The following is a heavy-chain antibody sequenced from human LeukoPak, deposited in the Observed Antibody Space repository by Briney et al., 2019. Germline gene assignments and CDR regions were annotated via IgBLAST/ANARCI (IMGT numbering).Heavy chain of an antibody. Sequence: PGRALSLSCAASGFTFISYAMHGVRQAPGKGLEWGAGISYDGSNKYYADSVKGRFTISRDSSKNTLYLQMNSLRAEDTAVYYCARSYGDYVGGPYYYGMDVWGQGTTVTVSS. CDR1: GFTFISYA. CDR2: ISYDGSNK. CDR3: ARSYGDYVGGPYYYGMDV. V-gene: IGHV3-30-3*01. D-gene: IGHD4-17*01. J-gene: IGHJ6*02.